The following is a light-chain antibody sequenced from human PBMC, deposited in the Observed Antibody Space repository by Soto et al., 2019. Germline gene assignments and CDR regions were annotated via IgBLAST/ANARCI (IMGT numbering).Light chain of an antibody. CDR3: QQYKNWPPLT. Sequence: EIVMTQAPATLSVSPVERATLSCRASQSVRSNLAWYQQKPGQAPRLLIYGASTRATGIPARFSGSGSGTEFTLTISSLHSEDFAVYYCQQYKNWPPLTFGQGTRLAI. CDR2: GAS. V-gene: IGKV3-15*01. CDR1: QSVRSN. J-gene: IGKJ5*01.